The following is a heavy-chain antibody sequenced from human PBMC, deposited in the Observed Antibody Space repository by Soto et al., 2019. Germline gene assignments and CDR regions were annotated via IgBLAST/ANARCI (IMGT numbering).Heavy chain of an antibody. J-gene: IGHJ4*02. CDR3: ARSSSYNSGTVHRPYDY. V-gene: IGHV3-64*02. CDR1: GFTFSIYA. CDR2: ISYDGTIT. Sequence: GESLSLSFASSGFTFSIYAIHSVLQAPGKGLEYVSAISYDGTITYYADSVKGRFTISRDTSRNTLFLQMGSLRPQDMAVYSCARSSSYNSGTVHRPYDYWGQGTLVTVSS. D-gene: IGHD3-10*01.